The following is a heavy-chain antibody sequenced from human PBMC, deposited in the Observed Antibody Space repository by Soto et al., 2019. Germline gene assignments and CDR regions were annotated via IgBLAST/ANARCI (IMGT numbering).Heavy chain of an antibody. J-gene: IGHJ5*02. CDR3: ARGHILTGAKYNWFDP. CDR1: VFTFSSFE. V-gene: IGHV3-48*03. Sequence: GSLRLSCATSVFTFSSFEMNWVRQAPGKGLEWVSYISSSGSTIYYADSVKGRFTISRDNAKNSLYLQLNSLRAQDTAVYYCARGHILTGAKYNWFDPWGQGTLVTVSS. D-gene: IGHD3-9*01. CDR2: ISSSGSTI.